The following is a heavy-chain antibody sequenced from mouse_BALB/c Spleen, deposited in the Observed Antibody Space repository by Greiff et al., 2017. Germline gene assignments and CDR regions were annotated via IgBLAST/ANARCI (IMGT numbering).Heavy chain of an antibody. CDR3: ARANWDYAMDD. CDR2: ISDGGSYT. Sequence: EVHLVESGGGLVKPGGSLKLSCAASGFTFSDYYMYWVRQTPEKRLEWVATISDGGSYTYYPDSVKGRFTISRDNAKNNLYLQMSSLKSEDTAMYYCARANWDYAMDDWGQGTSVTVSS. CDR1: GFTFSDYY. V-gene: IGHV5-4*02. D-gene: IGHD4-1*01. J-gene: IGHJ4*01.